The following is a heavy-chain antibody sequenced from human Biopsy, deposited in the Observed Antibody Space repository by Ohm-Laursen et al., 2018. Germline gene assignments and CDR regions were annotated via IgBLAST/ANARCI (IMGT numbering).Heavy chain of an antibody. V-gene: IGHV4-59*01. CDR3: ARDSRGGHLNTTLITGKNLDS. Sequence: SQTLSLTCTFSRDSISNYYWTWIRQSPGKGLEWIGYIYYTGSTNYNPSVKSRVTISVDMSKNQFSLKLNSVTAADTAVYFCARDSRGGHLNTTLITGKNLDSWGQGILVTVSS. J-gene: IGHJ4*02. D-gene: IGHD3-16*01. CDR2: IYYTGST. CDR1: RDSISNYY.